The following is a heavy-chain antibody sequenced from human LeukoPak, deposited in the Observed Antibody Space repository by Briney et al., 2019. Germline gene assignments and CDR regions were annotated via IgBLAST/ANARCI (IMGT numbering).Heavy chain of an antibody. CDR1: RFSLSTSRVG. J-gene: IGHJ4*02. CDR2: MYCDYAT. D-gene: IGHD6-13*01. V-gene: IGHV2-5*02. CDR3: ALAGIAAAGNPPSFDY. Sequence: KESGPTLVKPTQPLALTCTFSRFSLSTSRVGVGWIRPPPGKALEWLAPMYCDYATGYSPSLKSRLTITKDTYKTQVALTMTNMDPVDTATYYRALAGIAAAGNPPSFDYWGQGTLVTVSS.